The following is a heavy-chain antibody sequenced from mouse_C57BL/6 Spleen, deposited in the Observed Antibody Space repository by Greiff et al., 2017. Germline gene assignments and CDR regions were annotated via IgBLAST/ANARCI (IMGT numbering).Heavy chain of an antibody. D-gene: IGHD2-4*01. CDR2: ISSGSSTI. J-gene: IGHJ2*01. Sequence: EVQVVESGGGLVKPGGSLKLSCAASGFTFSDYGMHWVRQAPEKGLEWVAYISSGSSTIYYADTVKGRFTISRDNAKNTLFLQMTSLRSEDTAMYYCAGGDLYYDYLDYWGQGTTLTVSS. V-gene: IGHV5-17*01. CDR3: AGGDLYYDYLDY. CDR1: GFTFSDYG.